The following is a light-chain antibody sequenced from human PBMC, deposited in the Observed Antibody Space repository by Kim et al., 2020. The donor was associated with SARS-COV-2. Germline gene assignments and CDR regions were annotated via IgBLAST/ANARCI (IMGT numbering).Light chain of an antibody. Sequence: SGSPGDRINVTCRASQGIRNYVAWYQQKPGNAPRLLIHDASTLQSGVPSRFSGSGSGTEFTLTITSLQPEDFATYYCQQLSNYPRTFGQGTKLEI. J-gene: IGKJ2*01. CDR3: QQLSNYPRT. CDR2: DAS. CDR1: QGIRNY. V-gene: IGKV1-9*01.